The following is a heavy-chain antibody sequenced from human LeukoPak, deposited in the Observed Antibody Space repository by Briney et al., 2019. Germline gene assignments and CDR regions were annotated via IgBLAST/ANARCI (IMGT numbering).Heavy chain of an antibody. CDR3: ARAVGARGSDIDY. CDR2: FSGSGGHT. Sequence: TGGSLRLSCAASGFNFTNYVMGWVRQAPGKGLEWVSAFSGSGGHTYYADAVEGRFTISRDTSKNTLYLQMNSLRAEDTAVYYCARAVGARGSDIDYWGQGTLVTVSS. CDR1: GFNFTNYV. J-gene: IGHJ4*02. D-gene: IGHD1-26*01. V-gene: IGHV3-23*01.